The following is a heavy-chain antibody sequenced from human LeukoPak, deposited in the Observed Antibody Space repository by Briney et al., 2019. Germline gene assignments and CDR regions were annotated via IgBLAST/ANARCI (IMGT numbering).Heavy chain of an antibody. V-gene: IGHV3-30*14. CDR3: AKLGFDSSGSHSLVDY. D-gene: IGHD3-22*01. CDR2: VSYDGSKK. Sequence: PGRSLRLSCAASGFTFSSYAMHWVRQPPGKGLEWVGFVSYDGSKKFYADFVKSRFSISRDNSKNTLYVQMNSLGAEDTALYYCAKLGFDSSGSHSLVDYWGQGTPVTVSS. CDR1: GFTFSSYA. J-gene: IGHJ4*02.